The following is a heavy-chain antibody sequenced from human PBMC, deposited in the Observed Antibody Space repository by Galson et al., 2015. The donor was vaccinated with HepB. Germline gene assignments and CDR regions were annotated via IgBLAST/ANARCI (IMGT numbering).Heavy chain of an antibody. CDR3: ARSPYYPRGYFQH. J-gene: IGHJ1*01. Sequence: ETLSLTCAVYGGSLSGYYWNWIRQSPGKGLEWIGEINHSGSTNYNPSLKSRVTISVDTSKNQFSLKLNSVTAADTAVYYCARSPYYPRGYFQHWGQGTLVTVSS. CDR2: INHSGST. CDR1: GGSLSGYY. V-gene: IGHV4-34*01. D-gene: IGHD3-16*01.